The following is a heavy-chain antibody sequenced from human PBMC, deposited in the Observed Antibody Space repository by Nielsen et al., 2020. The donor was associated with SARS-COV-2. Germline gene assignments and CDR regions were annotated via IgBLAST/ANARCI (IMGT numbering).Heavy chain of an antibody. CDR2: IYSGGSST. Sequence: GGSLRLSCAASGFTFSSYAMSWVRQAPGKGLEWVSVIYSGGSSTYYADSAKGRFTISRDNSKNTLYMQMNSLRAEDTAVYYCAKVDDYYGMDVWGQGTTVTVSS. J-gene: IGHJ6*02. CDR1: GFTFSSYA. CDR3: AKVDDYYGMDV. D-gene: IGHD3-9*01. V-gene: IGHV3-23*03.